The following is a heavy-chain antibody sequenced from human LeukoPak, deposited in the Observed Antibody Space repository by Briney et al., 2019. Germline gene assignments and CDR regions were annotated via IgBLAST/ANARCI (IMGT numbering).Heavy chain of an antibody. CDR2: IIPPFGSA. CDR1: GGTFSSYA. J-gene: IGHJ3*02. V-gene: IGHV1-69*13. D-gene: IGHD3-16*01. CDR3: AREGGIAQETTEPAEPDAFDI. Sequence: SVKVSCKASGGTFSSYAISWVRQAPGQGLEWMGGIIPPFGSANYAQKFQGRVTITADESTSTAYMELSSLRSEDTAVYYCAREGGIAQETTEPAEPDAFDIWGQGTMVTVS.